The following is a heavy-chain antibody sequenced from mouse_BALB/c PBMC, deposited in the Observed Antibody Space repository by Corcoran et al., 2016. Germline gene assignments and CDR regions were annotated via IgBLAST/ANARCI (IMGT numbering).Heavy chain of an antibody. CDR3: ARNDGYESWFAY. D-gene: IGHD2-2*01. CDR1: GYSFTGYT. V-gene: IGHV1-18*01. Sequence: EVQLQQSGPELVKPGASMKISCKASGYSFTGYTMNWVKQSHGKNLEWIVLINTYNGGTSYNQKFKGKATLTVDKSSSTAYMELLSMTSEDSAVYYCARNDGYESWFAYWGQGTLVTVSA. CDR2: INTYNGGT. J-gene: IGHJ3*01.